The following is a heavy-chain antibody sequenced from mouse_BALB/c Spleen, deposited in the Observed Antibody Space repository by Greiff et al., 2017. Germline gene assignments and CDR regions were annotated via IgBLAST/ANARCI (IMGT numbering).Heavy chain of an antibody. J-gene: IGHJ2*01. D-gene: IGHD2-10*01. V-gene: IGHV1-9*01. Sequence: QVQLKQSGAELMKPGASVKISCKATGYTFSSYWIEWVKQRPGHGLEWIGEILPGSGSTNYNEKFKGKATFTADTSSNTAYMQLSSLTSEDSAVYCCARGPLLGYFDYWGQGTTLTVSS. CDR2: ILPGSGST. CDR3: ARGPLLGYFDY. CDR1: GYTFSSYW.